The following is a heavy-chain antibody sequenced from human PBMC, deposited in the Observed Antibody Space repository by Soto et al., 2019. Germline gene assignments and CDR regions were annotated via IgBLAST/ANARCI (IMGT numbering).Heavy chain of an antibody. CDR1: GGTFSSYA. CDR3: ARGNTFGWNYYYYGMDV. D-gene: IGHD3-16*01. Sequence: QVQLVQSGAEVKKPGSSVKVSCKASGGTFSSYAISWVRQAPGQGLEWMGGIIPIFGTANYAQKFQGRVKITADESTSTAYMELSSLRSEDTAVYYCARGNTFGWNYYYYGMDVWGQGTTVTVSS. J-gene: IGHJ6*02. CDR2: IIPIFGTA. V-gene: IGHV1-69*01.